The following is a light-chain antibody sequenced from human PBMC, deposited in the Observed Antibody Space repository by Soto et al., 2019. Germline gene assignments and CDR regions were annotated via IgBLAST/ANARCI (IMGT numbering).Light chain of an antibody. Sequence: QSVLTQPPSASGSPGQSVTISCTGTSSDVGGYNYVSWYQQHPGKVPKLMIYEVSKRPSGVPDRFSGSKSGNTASLTVSGLQAEDEADYYCSSYAGRNTDYVFXTGTKVTVL. J-gene: IGLJ1*01. CDR2: EVS. CDR3: SSYAGRNTDYV. CDR1: SSDVGGYNY. V-gene: IGLV2-8*01.